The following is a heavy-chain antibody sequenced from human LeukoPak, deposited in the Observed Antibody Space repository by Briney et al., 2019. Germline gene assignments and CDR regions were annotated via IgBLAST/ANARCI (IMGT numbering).Heavy chain of an antibody. J-gene: IGHJ6*03. CDR1: GGSISSYY. V-gene: IGHV4-59*01. CDR2: IYYSGST. CDR3: ARLYPYYYYYMDV. Sequence: PSETLSLTCTVSGGSISSYYWTWIRQPPGKRLEWTGYIYYSGSTNYNPSLKSRVTISLDTSKNQFSLKLSSVTAADTAVYYCARLYPYYYYYMDVWGKGTTVTISS.